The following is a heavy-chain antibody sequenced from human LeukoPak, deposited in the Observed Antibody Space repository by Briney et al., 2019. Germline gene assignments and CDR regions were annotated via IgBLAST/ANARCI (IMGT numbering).Heavy chain of an antibody. Sequence: GGSLRLSCAASGFTFSSYAMSWVRQAPGKGLEWVSAISGSGGSTYYADSVEGRFTISRDNSKDTLYLQMNSLRAEDTAVYYCAKFPARGGYNSDFDYWGQGTLVTVSS. J-gene: IGHJ4*02. D-gene: IGHD5-24*01. V-gene: IGHV3-23*01. CDR2: ISGSGGST. CDR1: GFTFSSYA. CDR3: AKFPARGGYNSDFDY.